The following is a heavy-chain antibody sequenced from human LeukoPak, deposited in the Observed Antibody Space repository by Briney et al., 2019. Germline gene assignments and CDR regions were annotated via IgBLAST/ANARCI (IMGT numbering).Heavy chain of an antibody. J-gene: IGHJ6*02. CDR3: ARDGSIRGYYYGMDV. Sequence: SETLSLTCTVSGGSISSGDYYWSWIRQPPGKGLEWIGSIYYSGSTYYNPSLKSRVTISVDTSKNHFSLNLGSVTAADTAVYYCARDGSIRGYYYGMDVWGQGTTVTVSS. CDR1: GGSISSGDYY. V-gene: IGHV4-39*02. CDR2: IYYSGST. D-gene: IGHD1-26*01.